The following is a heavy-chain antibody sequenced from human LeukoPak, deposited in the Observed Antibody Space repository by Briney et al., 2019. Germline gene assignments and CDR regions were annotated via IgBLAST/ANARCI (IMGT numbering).Heavy chain of an antibody. D-gene: IGHD2-15*01. CDR3: ARQNTPGAFDI. CDR1: GFTFSSYS. Sequence: GGSLRLSCAASGFTFSSYSMNWVRQAPGKGLEWVSSISSSSSYIYYADSVKGRFTISRDNAKNSLYLQMNSLRAEDTAVYYCARQNTPGAFDIWGQGTMVTVSS. V-gene: IGHV3-21*01. J-gene: IGHJ3*02. CDR2: ISSSSSYI.